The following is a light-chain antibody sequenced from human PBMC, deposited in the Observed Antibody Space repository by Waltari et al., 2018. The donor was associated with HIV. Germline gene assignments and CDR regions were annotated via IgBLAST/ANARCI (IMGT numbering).Light chain of an antibody. CDR3: ATWDDSLSVVV. V-gene: IGLV1-47*01. CDR2: RNN. CDR1: SPNTGSNY. Sequence: QSVLTQPPSASGTPGQRVTISCSGSSPNTGSNYVYWYQQLPGTAPKLLIYRNNQRPAGVPDRFSGSKSGTSASLAISGLRSEDEADYYCATWDDSLSVVVFGGGTKLTVL. J-gene: IGLJ2*01.